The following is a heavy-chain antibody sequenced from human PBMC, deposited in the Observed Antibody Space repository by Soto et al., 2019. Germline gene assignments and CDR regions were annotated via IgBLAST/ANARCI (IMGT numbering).Heavy chain of an antibody. CDR1: GGSISSYY. CDR2: IYYSGST. D-gene: IGHD3-22*01. Sequence: SETLSLTCTVSGGSISSYYWSWIWQPPGKGLEWIGYIYYSGSTNYNPSLKSRVTISVDTSKNQFSLKLSSVTAADTAVYYCARQGTYDSSGYYFDYWGQGTLVTVSS. J-gene: IGHJ4*02. V-gene: IGHV4-59*01. CDR3: ARQGTYDSSGYYFDY.